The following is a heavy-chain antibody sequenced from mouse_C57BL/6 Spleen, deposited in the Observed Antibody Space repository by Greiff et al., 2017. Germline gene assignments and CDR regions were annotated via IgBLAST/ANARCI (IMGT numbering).Heavy chain of an antibody. CDR3: ARRDYSNAFAY. D-gene: IGHD2-5*01. J-gene: IGHJ3*01. CDR1: GYTFTNYW. Sequence: VKLVESGAALVRPGTSVKMSCKASGYTFTNYWIGWAKQRPGHGLEWIGDIYPGGGYTNYNEKFKGKATLTADKSSSTAYMQFSSLTSEDSAIYYCARRDYSNAFAYWGQGTLVTVSA. CDR2: IYPGGGYT. V-gene: IGHV1-63*01.